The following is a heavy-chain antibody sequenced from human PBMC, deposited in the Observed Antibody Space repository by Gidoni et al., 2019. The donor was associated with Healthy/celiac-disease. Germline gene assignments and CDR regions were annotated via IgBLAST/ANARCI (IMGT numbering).Heavy chain of an antibody. J-gene: IGHJ4*02. CDR3: ARIPNYYDSSGYYVEG. Sequence: QVQLQESGPGLVKPSETLSLTCTVSGGSISSYYGSWIRQPPGKGLEWIGYIYYRGSTNYNPPLKSRVTKSVDTSKNQFSLKLSSVTAADTAVYYCARIPNYYDSSGYYVEGWGQGTLVTVSS. D-gene: IGHD3-22*01. V-gene: IGHV4-59*01. CDR2: IYYRGST. CDR1: GGSISSYY.